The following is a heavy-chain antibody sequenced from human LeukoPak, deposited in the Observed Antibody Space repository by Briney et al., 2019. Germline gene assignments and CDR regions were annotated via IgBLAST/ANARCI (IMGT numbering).Heavy chain of an antibody. J-gene: IGHJ5*02. Sequence: ASVKVSCKASGYTFTDYSIHWVRQAPGQGLEWMGWINTNSGATNYAQKFQGRVTMTRDTSISTAYMELSRLRSDDTAVYYCARSRSIAAAGNDPWGQGTLVTVSS. CDR1: GYTFTDYS. CDR2: INTNSGAT. CDR3: ARSRSIAAAGNDP. V-gene: IGHV1-2*02. D-gene: IGHD6-13*01.